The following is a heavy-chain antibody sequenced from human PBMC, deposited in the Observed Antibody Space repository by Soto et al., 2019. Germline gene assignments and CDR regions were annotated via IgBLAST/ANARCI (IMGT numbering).Heavy chain of an antibody. J-gene: IGHJ5*02. Sequence: QVQLVQSGAEVKKPGASVKVSCNASGYTFTSYGISWVRRAPEQGLEWMGWISAYNGNTNYAQKLQGRVTMTTDTSTSTAYMELRSLRSDDTAVYSCARTNSGGSYYNGWFDPWGQGTLVTVSS. CDR2: ISAYNGNT. CDR1: GYTFTSYG. V-gene: IGHV1-18*01. D-gene: IGHD2-15*01. CDR3: ARTNSGGSYYNGWFDP.